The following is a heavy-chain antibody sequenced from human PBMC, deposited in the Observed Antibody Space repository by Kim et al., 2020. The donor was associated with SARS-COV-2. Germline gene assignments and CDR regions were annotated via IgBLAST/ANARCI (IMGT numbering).Heavy chain of an antibody. CDR2: ISYDGSNK. J-gene: IGHJ4*02. CDR1: GFTFSSYG. CDR3: AKDNYPGGSDY. Sequence: GGSLRLSCAASGFTFSSYGMHWVRQAPGKGLEWVAVISYDGSNKYYADSVKGRFTISRDNSKNTLYLQMNSLRAEDTAVYYCAKDNYPGGSDYWGQGTLVTVSS. V-gene: IGHV3-30*18. D-gene: IGHD4-4*01.